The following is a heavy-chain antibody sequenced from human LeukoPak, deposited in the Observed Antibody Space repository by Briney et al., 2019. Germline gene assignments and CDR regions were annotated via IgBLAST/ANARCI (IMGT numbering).Heavy chain of an antibody. CDR3: AKDEASDFDWLFNAFDI. CDR2: ISGSGGST. J-gene: IGHJ3*02. Sequence: GGSLRLSCAASGFTFSRYAMSWVRQAPGKGLEWVSAISGSGGSTYYADSVKGRFTISRDNSKNTLYLQMNSLRAEDTAVYYCAKDEASDFDWLFNAFDIWGQGTMVTVSS. D-gene: IGHD3-9*01. V-gene: IGHV3-23*01. CDR1: GFTFSRYA.